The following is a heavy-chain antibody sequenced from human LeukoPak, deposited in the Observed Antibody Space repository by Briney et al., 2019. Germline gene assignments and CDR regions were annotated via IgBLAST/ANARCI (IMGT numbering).Heavy chain of an antibody. V-gene: IGHV1-46*01. J-gene: IGHJ4*02. CDR3: ARGRFGESPLDY. D-gene: IGHD3-10*01. CDR1: GGTLSSYA. CDR2: INPSGGST. Sequence: GASVKVSCKASGGTLSSYAISWVRQAPGQGLEWMGIINPSGGSTSYAQKFQGRVSMTRDTSTSTVYMELSSLRSEDTAVYYCARGRFGESPLDYWGQGTLVTVSS.